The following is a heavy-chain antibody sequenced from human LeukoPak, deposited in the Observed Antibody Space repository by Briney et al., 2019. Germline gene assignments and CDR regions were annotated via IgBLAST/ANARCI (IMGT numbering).Heavy chain of an antibody. CDR3: AKDFRIGYSAHFDY. CDR2: ISGSGGST. Sequence: GGSLRLSCAASGFTFSTYAMSWVRQAPGKGLEWVSAISGSGGSTYYADSVKGRFSISRDNSKNTLYLQMDSLRGEDTAVYYCAKDFRIGYSAHFDYWGQGALVTVSS. CDR1: GFTFSTYA. D-gene: IGHD2-21*01. V-gene: IGHV3-23*01. J-gene: IGHJ4*02.